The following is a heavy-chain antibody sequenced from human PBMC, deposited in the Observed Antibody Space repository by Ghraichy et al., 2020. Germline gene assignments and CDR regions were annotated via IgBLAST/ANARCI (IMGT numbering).Heavy chain of an antibody. CDR1: GFTFSSYA. Sequence: LSLTCAASGFTFSSYAMSWVRQAPGKGLEWVSAISGSGGSTYYADSVKGRFTISRDNSKNTLYLQINSLRAEDTAVYYCAKGGFGFDDAFDIWGQGTMVTVSS. V-gene: IGHV3-23*01. CDR2: ISGSGGST. CDR3: AKGGFGFDDAFDI. D-gene: IGHD3-9*01. J-gene: IGHJ3*02.